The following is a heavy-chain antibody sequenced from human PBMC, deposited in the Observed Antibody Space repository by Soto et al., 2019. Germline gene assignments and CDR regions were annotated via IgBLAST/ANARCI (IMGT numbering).Heavy chain of an antibody. CDR1: GYSFTNND. J-gene: IGHJ5*02. V-gene: IGHV1-8*01. CDR3: ARMATFGSLNWFDP. Sequence: ASVRVSCKASGYSFTNNDVTWVRQATGQGLEWMGWMNPGSGDTGYAQKFQGRVTMTRDISIATAYMELSSLRSDDTAIYYCARMATFGSLNWFDPWGQGTLVTVSS. D-gene: IGHD3-16*01. CDR2: MNPGSGDT.